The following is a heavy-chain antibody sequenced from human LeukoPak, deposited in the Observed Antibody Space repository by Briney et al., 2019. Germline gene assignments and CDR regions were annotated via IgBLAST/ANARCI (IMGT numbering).Heavy chain of an antibody. D-gene: IGHD4-23*01. J-gene: IGHJ3*02. V-gene: IGHV1-69*05. CDR3: ARAGVNDYGGKSLAFDI. Sequence: SVKVSCKASGGTFSSYAISWVRQAPGQGLEWMGRIIPIFGTASYAQKFQGRVTITTDESTSTAYMELSSLRSEDTAVYYCARAGVNDYGGKSLAFDIWGQGTMVTVSS. CDR2: IIPIFGTA. CDR1: GGTFSSYA.